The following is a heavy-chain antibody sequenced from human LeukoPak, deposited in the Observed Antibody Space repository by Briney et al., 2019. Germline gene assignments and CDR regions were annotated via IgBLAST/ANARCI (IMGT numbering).Heavy chain of an antibody. CDR1: GGSISSYS. D-gene: IGHD3-10*01. J-gene: IGHJ2*01. Sequence: PSETLSLTCALYGGSISSYSWSWTWIRQTPEKGLEWIGEIIEKGNANYNPSLKSRVTIDLDTSKNQFSLKLTSMTAADTAMYYCARGYYPPRWYFDLWGSGTLVTVSS. V-gene: IGHV4-34*01. CDR2: IIEKGNA. CDR3: ARGYYPPRWYFDL.